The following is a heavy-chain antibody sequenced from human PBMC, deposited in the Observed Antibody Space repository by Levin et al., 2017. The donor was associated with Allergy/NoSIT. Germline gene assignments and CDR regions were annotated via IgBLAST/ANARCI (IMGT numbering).Heavy chain of an antibody. J-gene: IGHJ3*02. CDR3: ARNYDFWSGYSFGAFDI. CDR2: NSYSGST. CDR1: GGSISTYY. D-gene: IGHD3-3*01. V-gene: IGHV4-59*01. Sequence: SETLSLTCTVSGGSISTYYWSWIRQPPGKGLEWIGYNSYSGSTNYNPSLKSRVTISVDTSKNQFSLKLSSVTAADTAVYYCARNYDFWSGYSFGAFDIWGQGTMVTVSS.